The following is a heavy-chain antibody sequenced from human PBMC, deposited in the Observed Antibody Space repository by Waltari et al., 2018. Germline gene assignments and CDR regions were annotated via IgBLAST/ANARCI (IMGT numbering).Heavy chain of an antibody. J-gene: IGHJ3*02. V-gene: IGHV1-69*04. CDR2: ITPILGVA. CDR3: ASPLGSYQGVMGRGAFDI. Sequence: QVQLVQSGAEVKKPGSSVKVSCKASGGTFSSYAISWVRQAPGQGLEWMGGITPILGVANYAQKFQGRVTITADESTSTAYMELRSLRSEDTAVYYCASPLGSYQGVMGRGAFDIWGQGTMVTVSS. CDR1: GGTFSSYA. D-gene: IGHD3-16*01.